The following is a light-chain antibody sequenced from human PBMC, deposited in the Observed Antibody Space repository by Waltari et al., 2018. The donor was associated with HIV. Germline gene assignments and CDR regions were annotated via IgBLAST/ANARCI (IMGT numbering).Light chain of an antibody. CDR2: DAS. CDR3: QQYANSPFS. V-gene: IGKV3-20*01. J-gene: IGKJ3*01. Sequence: EIVLTQSPGTLSLSPGERVTLSCRASQSVTGSHFAWSQQKPGQAPRLLIYDASSRANGVPDRFSGSGSGTDFTLTISRLEPEDFAVYYCQQYANSPFSFGPGTKVDIK. CDR1: QSVTGSH.